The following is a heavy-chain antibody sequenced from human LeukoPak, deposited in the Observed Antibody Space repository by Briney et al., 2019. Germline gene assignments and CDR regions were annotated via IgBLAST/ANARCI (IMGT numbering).Heavy chain of an antibody. D-gene: IGHD3-16*02. CDR1: GYTLTELS. Sequence: GASVKVSCKVSGYTLTELSMHWVRPAPGKGLEWMGGFDPEDGETIYAQKFQGRVTMTEDTSTDTAYMELSSLRSEDTAVYYCATVGLRLGELPWPTGDYWGQGTLVTVSS. J-gene: IGHJ4*02. CDR3: ATVGLRLGELPWPTGDY. V-gene: IGHV1-24*01. CDR2: FDPEDGET.